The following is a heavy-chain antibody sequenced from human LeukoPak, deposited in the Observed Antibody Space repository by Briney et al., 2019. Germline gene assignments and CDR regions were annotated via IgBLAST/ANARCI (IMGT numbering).Heavy chain of an antibody. CDR3: ARLVGADDRYFDY. Sequence: GGSLRLSCAASGFTFSSNSMNWVRHAPGKGLEWVSSISSGSSYISYAESVKGRFTISRDNAMNSLYLQMNSLRAEDTAVYYCARLVGADDRYFDYWGQGTLVTVSS. CDR1: GFTFSSNS. V-gene: IGHV3-21*01. D-gene: IGHD1-26*01. J-gene: IGHJ4*02. CDR2: ISSGSSYI.